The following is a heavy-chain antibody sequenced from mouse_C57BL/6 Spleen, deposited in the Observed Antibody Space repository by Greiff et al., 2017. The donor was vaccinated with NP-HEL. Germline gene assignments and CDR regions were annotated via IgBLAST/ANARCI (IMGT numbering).Heavy chain of an antibody. D-gene: IGHD2-4*01. V-gene: IGHV7-3*01. J-gene: IGHJ3*01. CDR2: IRNKANGYPT. Sequence: EVQGVESGGGLVQPGGSLSLSCAASGFTFTDYYMSWVRQPPGKALEWLGFIRNKANGYPTEYSASVKGRFTISRDNSQSILYLQMNAMRAEDSATYYCARSLYYDYGGFAYWGQGTLVTVSA. CDR1: GFTFTDYY. CDR3: ARSLYYDYGGFAY.